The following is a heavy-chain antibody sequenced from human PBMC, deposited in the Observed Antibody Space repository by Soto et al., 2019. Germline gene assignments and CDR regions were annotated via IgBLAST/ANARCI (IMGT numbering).Heavy chain of an antibody. CDR1: GFTFSSYA. CDR2: ISGSGGST. V-gene: IGHV3-23*01. D-gene: IGHD6-13*01. CDR3: XNEIAAAGTDYYYGMDV. Sequence: EVQLLESGGGLVQPGGSLRLSCAASGFTFSSYAMSWVRQAPGKGLEWVSAISGSGGSTYYADSVKGRFTISRDNSKNTLYLQMNSLRAEDTXVYYCXNEIAAAGTDYYYGMDVWGQGTTVTVSS. J-gene: IGHJ6*02.